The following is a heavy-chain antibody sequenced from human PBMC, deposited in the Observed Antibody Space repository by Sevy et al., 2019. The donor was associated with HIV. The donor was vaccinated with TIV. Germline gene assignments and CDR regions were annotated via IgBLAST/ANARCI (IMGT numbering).Heavy chain of an antibody. J-gene: IGHJ3*02. D-gene: IGHD2-2*01. CDR3: VRQILGDSSTWYFLDAFDI. CDR2: IYPGDSDI. V-gene: IGHV5-51*01. CDR1: GYSFTKYW. Sequence: GESLKISCKGSGYSFTKYWIGWVRQMPGKGLEWMGIIYPGDSDIRYSPSFPGQVTFSVDKSISTAYLQLSSLKASDTAMYYCVRQILGDSSTWYFLDAFDIWGQGTMVTVSS.